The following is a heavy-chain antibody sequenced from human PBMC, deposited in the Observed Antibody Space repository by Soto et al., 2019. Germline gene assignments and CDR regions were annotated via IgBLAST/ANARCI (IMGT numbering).Heavy chain of an antibody. Sequence: EVQLVESGGGLVQPGGSLRLSCAASGFTFSSYCMHWVRHAPGKGLVWVSRINSDGSSTSYADSVKGRFTISRDNAKNTLYLQRNSLRAEDTAVYYCAVAVAGPTAIGYWGQGTLVTVSS. V-gene: IGHV3-74*01. J-gene: IGHJ4*02. D-gene: IGHD6-19*01. CDR1: GFTFSSYC. CDR3: AVAVAGPTAIGY. CDR2: INSDGSST.